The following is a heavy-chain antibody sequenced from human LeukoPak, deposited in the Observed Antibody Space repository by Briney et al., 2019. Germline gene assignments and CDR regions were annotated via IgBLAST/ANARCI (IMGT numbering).Heavy chain of an antibody. CDR2: INAGNGNT. D-gene: IGHD3-10*01. J-gene: IGHJ4*02. CDR3: ARDRAYYYAEYYFDY. CDR1: GYTFTIYA. Sequence: ASVKVSFNSSGYTFTIYAMHWVRQAPGQRLEWMGWINAGNGNTKYSQKFQGRVTITRDTSASTAYMELSSLRSEDTAVYYCARDRAYYYAEYYFDYWGQGTLVTVSS. V-gene: IGHV1-3*01.